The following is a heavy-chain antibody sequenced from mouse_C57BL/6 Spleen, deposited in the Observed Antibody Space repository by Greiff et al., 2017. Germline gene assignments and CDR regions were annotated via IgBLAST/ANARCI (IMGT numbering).Heavy chain of an antibody. Sequence: EVMLVESGGGLVKPGGSLKLSCAASGFTFSSYAMSWVRQTPEKRLEWVATISDGGSYTYYPDNVKGRFTISRDNAKNNLYLQMSHLKSEDTAMYYCARERYYDYDFDYWGQGTTLTVSS. CDR1: GFTFSSYA. J-gene: IGHJ2*01. CDR3: ARERYYDYDFDY. CDR2: ISDGGSYT. V-gene: IGHV5-4*01. D-gene: IGHD2-4*01.